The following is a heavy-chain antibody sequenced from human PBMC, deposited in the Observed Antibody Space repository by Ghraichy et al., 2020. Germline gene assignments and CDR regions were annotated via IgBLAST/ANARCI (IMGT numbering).Heavy chain of an antibody. Sequence: SETLSLTCTVSGCSIRNDYWRWIRQSAGKGLEWIGRIYANGNSSYNPSLRSRVTMSVDTSRNQSSLKMRSGTAADRAVYFCARGITVTPFDYWGQGTLVTVSS. D-gene: IGHD6-19*01. CDR1: GCSIRNDY. CDR3: ARGITVTPFDY. CDR2: IYANGNS. V-gene: IGHV4-4*07. J-gene: IGHJ4*02.